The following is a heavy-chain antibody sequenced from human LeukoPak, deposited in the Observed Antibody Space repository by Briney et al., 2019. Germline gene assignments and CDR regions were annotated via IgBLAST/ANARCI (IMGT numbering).Heavy chain of an antibody. J-gene: IGHJ4*02. V-gene: IGHV4-34*01. CDR1: GGSFSGYY. CDR3: ASEIYSGSTGDY. Sequence: SETLSLTCAVYGGSFSGYYWSWIRQPPGKGLEWIGEINHSGSTNYNPSLKSRVTISVDTSKNQFSLKLSSVTAADTAVYYCASEIYSGSTGDYWGQGTLGTVSS. CDR2: INHSGST. D-gene: IGHD1-26*01.